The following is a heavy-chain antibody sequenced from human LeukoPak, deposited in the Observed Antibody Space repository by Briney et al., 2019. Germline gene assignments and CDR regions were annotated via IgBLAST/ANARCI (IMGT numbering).Heavy chain of an antibody. CDR1: GGSISSSSYY. J-gene: IGHJ4*02. CDR3: ARDPPGEQQLAFDF. V-gene: IGHV4-39*07. D-gene: IGHD6-13*01. Sequence: KPSETLSLTCTVSGGSISSSSYYWGWIRQPPGKGLEWIGSIYYSGSTYYNPSLKSRVTISVDTSKNQFSLKLSSVTAADTAVYFCARDPPGEQQLAFDFWGQGTLVTVSS. CDR2: IYYSGST.